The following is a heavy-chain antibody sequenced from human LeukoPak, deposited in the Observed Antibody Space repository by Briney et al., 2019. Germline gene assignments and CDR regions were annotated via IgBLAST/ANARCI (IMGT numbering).Heavy chain of an antibody. CDR3: ARGGPLRYFDWLFAGHFDY. CDR2: IYYSGST. J-gene: IGHJ4*02. CDR1: GGSISSSSYY. Sequence: SETLSLTCTVSGGSISSSSYYWGWIRQPPGKGLEWIGSIYYSGSTYYNPSLKSRVTISVDTSKNQFSLKLSSVTAADTAVYYCARGGPLRYFDWLFAGHFDYWGQGTLVTVSS. V-gene: IGHV4-39*01. D-gene: IGHD3-9*01.